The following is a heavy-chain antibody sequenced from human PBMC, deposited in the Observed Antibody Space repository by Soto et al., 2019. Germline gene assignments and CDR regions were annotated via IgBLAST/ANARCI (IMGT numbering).Heavy chain of an antibody. Sequence: GGSLRLSCAASGFTLSSYSMNWVRQAPGKGLEWVSSISSSSSYIYYADSVKGRFTISRDNAKNSLYLQMNSLRAEDTAVYYCARDGGSVRVRGVIAVAKPYYYYGMDVWGQGTTVTVSS. D-gene: IGHD3-10*01. CDR1: GFTLSSYS. CDR3: ARDGGSVRVRGVIAVAKPYYYYGMDV. V-gene: IGHV3-21*01. J-gene: IGHJ6*02. CDR2: ISSSSSYI.